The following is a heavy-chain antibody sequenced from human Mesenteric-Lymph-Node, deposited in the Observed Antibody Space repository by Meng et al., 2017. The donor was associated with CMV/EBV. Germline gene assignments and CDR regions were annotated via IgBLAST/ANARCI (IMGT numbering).Heavy chain of an antibody. CDR1: GDD. CDR2: MKHSGST. Sequence: GDDWSWISEHQGKGLEWIGEMKHSGSTNYNPSLKNRVNISVDTSKNQFSLKLSSVTAADTAVYYCARGLRTKTYYYGSGSYYHFDYWGQGTLVTVSS. D-gene: IGHD3-10*01. V-gene: IGHV4-34*01. J-gene: IGHJ4*02. CDR3: ARGLRTKTYYYGSGSYYHFDY.